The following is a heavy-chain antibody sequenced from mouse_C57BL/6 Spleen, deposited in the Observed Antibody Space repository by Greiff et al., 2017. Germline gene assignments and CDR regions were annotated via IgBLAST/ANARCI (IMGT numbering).Heavy chain of an antibody. V-gene: IGHV1-69*01. J-gene: IGHJ2*01. CDR1: GYTFTSYW. Sequence: VQLQQPGAELVMPGASVKLSCKASGYTFTSYWMHWVKQRPGQGLEWIGVIDPSDSYTNYNQKFKGKSTLTVDKSSSTAYIQLSSLTSEDSAVYYCARREELGKNYFDYWGQGTTLTVSS. CDR2: IDPSDSYT. CDR3: ARREELGKNYFDY. D-gene: IGHD4-1*01.